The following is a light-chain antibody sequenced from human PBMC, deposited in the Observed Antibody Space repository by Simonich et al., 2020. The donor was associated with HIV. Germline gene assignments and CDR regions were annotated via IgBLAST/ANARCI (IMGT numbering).Light chain of an antibody. CDR3: SSYTSSSTWV. V-gene: IGLV2-14*03. CDR2: VVT. J-gene: IGLJ3*02. Sequence: QSALTQPASVSGSPGQSITMSCTGTSSDVGSYTYVSWYQQHPGKAPKLIIYVVTNRPSGFSNRFSGSKSGNTASLTISGLQAEDEADYYCSSYTSSSTWVFGGGTKLTVL. CDR1: SSDVGSYTY.